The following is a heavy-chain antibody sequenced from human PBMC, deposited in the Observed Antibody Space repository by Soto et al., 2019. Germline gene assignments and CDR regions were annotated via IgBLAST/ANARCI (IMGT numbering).Heavy chain of an antibody. CDR1: GGSVSGYY. CDR3: ASAGVWRWLQLRVDYYGMDV. D-gene: IGHD5-12*01. V-gene: IGHV4-34*01. Sequence: SETLSLTCAVYGGSVSGYYWSWIRQPPGEGLEWIGEINHSGSTNYNPSLKTQVTIPLDTSKNQFSLKLNSVTAADTAVYYCASAGVWRWLQLRVDYYGMDVWGQGTTVTVSS. J-gene: IGHJ6*02. CDR2: INHSGST.